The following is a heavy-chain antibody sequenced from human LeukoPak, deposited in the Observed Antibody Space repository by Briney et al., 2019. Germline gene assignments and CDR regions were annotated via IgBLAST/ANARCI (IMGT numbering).Heavy chain of an antibody. V-gene: IGHV3-23*01. J-gene: IGHJ6*02. CDR2: ISGSSSST. CDR1: GFTFSSYA. Sequence: GGSLRLSCAASGFTFSSYAMSWVRQAPGKGLECVSAISGSSSSTYYADSVKGRFTISRDNSKNTLYLQMNSLRAEDTAVYYCAKDQGSSWPKYYYGMDVWGQGTTVTVSS. CDR3: AKDQGSSWPKYYYGMDV. D-gene: IGHD6-13*01.